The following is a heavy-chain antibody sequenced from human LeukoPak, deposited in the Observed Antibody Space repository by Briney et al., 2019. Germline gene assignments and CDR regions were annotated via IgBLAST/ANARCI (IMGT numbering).Heavy chain of an antibody. V-gene: IGHV4-30-2*01. J-gene: IGHJ3*02. Sequence: SQTLSLTCTVSGGSISSGGYYWSWIRQPPGKGLEWIGYIYHSGSTYYNPSLKSRVTISVDRSKNQFSLKLSSVTAADTAVYYCARTIMVRGVIYAFDIWGQGTMVTVSS. CDR1: GGSISSGGYY. CDR2: IYHSGST. CDR3: ARTIMVRGVIYAFDI. D-gene: IGHD3-10*01.